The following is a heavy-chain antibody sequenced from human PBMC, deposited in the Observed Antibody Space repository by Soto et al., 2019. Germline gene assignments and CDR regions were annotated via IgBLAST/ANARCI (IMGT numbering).Heavy chain of an antibody. J-gene: IGHJ5*02. CDR2: IYYSGST. CDR1: GGSISSSSYY. D-gene: IGHD2-15*01. V-gene: IGHV4-39*01. Sequence: SETLSLTCTVSGGSISSSSYYWGWIRQPPGKGLEWIGSIYYSGSTYYNPSLKSRVTISVDTSKNQFSLKLSSVTAADTAVYYCARYETSGWFDPWGQGTLVTVSS. CDR3: ARYETSGWFDP.